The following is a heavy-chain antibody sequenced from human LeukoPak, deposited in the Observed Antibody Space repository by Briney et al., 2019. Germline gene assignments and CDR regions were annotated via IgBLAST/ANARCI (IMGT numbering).Heavy chain of an antibody. CDR1: GYTFTSYG. J-gene: IGHJ4*02. D-gene: IGHD3-3*01. Sequence: ASVKVSCKASGYTFTSYGISWVRQAPGQGLEWMGWISAYNGNTNYAQKLQGRVTMTTDTSTSTAYMELRSLRSDDTAVYYCARTFLYYDFWSGYYNPRPYYFDYWGQGTLVTVSS. V-gene: IGHV1-18*01. CDR3: ARTFLYYDFWSGYYNPRPYYFDY. CDR2: ISAYNGNT.